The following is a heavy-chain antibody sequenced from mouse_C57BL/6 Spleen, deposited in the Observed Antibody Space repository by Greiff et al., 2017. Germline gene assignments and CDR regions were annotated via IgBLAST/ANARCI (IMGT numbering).Heavy chain of an antibody. CDR2: INYDGSCT. J-gene: IGHJ4*01. CDR1: GFTFSDYY. CDR3: AREAGAMDY. V-gene: IGHV5-16*01. Sequence: EVKLVESEGGLVQPGSSMKLSCTASGFTFSDYYMAWVRQVPEKGLEWVANINYDGSCTYYLDSLKSRFIISRDNAKNILYLQMSSLKSEDTATYYCAREAGAMDYWGQVTSVTVSS.